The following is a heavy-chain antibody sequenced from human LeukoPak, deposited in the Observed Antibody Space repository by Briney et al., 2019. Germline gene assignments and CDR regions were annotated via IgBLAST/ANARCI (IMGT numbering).Heavy chain of an antibody. CDR3: ARVKWAVYQLLDY. CDR1: GYTFAGYY. CDR2: INPNSGGT. D-gene: IGHD2-2*01. V-gene: IGHV1-2*02. J-gene: IGHJ4*02. Sequence: ASVKVSCKASGYTFAGYYMHWVRQAPGQGLEWMGWINPNSGGTNYAQKFQGRVTMTRDTSISTAYMELSRLRSDDTAVYYCARVKWAVYQLLDYWGQGTLVTVSS.